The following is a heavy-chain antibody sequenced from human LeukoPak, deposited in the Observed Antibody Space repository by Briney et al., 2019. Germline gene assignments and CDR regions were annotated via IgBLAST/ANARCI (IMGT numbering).Heavy chain of an antibody. CDR2: MNPNSGNT. J-gene: IGHJ4*02. CDR1: GYTFTSYD. D-gene: IGHD7-27*01. CDR3: ARDLTGDGFDY. V-gene: IGHV1-8*01. Sequence: EASVKVSCKASGYTFTSYDINWVRQATGQGLEWMGWMNPNSGNTGYAQKLQGRVTMTRNTSISTAYMELSSLRSEDTAVYYCARDLTGDGFDYWGQGTLVTVSS.